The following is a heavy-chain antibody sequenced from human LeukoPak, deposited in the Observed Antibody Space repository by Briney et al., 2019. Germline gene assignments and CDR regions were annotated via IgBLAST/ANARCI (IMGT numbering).Heavy chain of an antibody. Sequence: ASVKVSCKVSGYTLTELSMHWVRQAPGKGLEWMGGFDPEDGETIYAQKFQGRVTMTEDTSTDTAYMELSSLRAEDTAVYYCAKGYYYGSGSSTYYFDYWGQGTLVTVSS. D-gene: IGHD3-10*01. J-gene: IGHJ4*02. CDR2: FDPEDGET. CDR1: GYTLTELS. V-gene: IGHV1-24*01. CDR3: AKGYYYGSGSSTYYFDY.